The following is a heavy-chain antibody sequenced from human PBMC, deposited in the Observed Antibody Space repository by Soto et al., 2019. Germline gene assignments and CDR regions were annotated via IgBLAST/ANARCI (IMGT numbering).Heavy chain of an antibody. V-gene: IGHV4-39*01. D-gene: IGHD4-17*01. CDR2: IYYSGST. J-gene: IGHJ5*02. Sequence: SESLSLTCTVSGGSISSSSYYWGWIRQPPGKGLEWIGSIYYSGSTYYNPSLKSRVTISVDTSKNQFSLKLSSVTAADTAVYYCARHEFGDYWWFDPWGQGTLVTVSS. CDR3: ARHEFGDYWWFDP. CDR1: GGSISSSSYY.